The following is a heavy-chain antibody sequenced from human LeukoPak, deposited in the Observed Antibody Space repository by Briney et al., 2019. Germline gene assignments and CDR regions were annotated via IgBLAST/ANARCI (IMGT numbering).Heavy chain of an antibody. J-gene: IGHJ3*01. V-gene: IGHV3-7*03. CDR3: ARSSYSSSSSV. CDR1: GFTFRGFW. D-gene: IGHD6-6*01. Sequence: GGSLRLSCAVSGFTFRGFWMSWSRQAPGKGLEWVASINSDGSEGYYADVVKGRFTISRDNAKNSLYLQINSLRAEDTAAYYCARSSYSSSSSVWGQGTMVTVSS. CDR2: INSDGSEG.